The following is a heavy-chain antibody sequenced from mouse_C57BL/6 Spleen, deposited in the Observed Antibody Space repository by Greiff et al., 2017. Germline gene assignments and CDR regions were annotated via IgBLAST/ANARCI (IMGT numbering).Heavy chain of an antibody. CDR2: IYPGSGSP. CDR1: GYTFTSYW. J-gene: IGHJ4*01. D-gene: IGHD1-1*02. CDR3: ARTGDGGAMDY. V-gene: IGHV1-55*01. Sequence: VQLQQPGAELVKPGASVKMSCKASGYTFTSYWITWVKQRPGQGLAWIGDIYPGSGSPNYNEKFKSKATLTVDTSSSTAYMQLSSLTSEDSAVYYCARTGDGGAMDYWGQGTSVTVSS.